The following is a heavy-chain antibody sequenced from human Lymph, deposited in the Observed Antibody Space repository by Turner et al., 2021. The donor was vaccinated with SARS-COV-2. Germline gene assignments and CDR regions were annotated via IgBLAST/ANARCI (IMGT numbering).Heavy chain of an antibody. V-gene: IGHV3-33*01. CDR3: AREGVVGATSGLDY. D-gene: IGHD1-26*01. Sequence: QVQLVESGGGVVQPGRSLRLSCAASGFTFSSHVMHWVRQAPGKGLEWVAVIWYDGSNKYHADSVKGRFTISRDNSKNTLYLQMNSLRAEDTAVYYCAREGVVGATSGLDYWGQGTLVTVSS. CDR2: IWYDGSNK. J-gene: IGHJ4*02. CDR1: GFTFSSHV.